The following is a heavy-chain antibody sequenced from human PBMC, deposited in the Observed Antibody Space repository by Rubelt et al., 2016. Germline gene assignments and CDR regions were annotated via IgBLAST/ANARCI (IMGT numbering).Heavy chain of an antibody. Sequence: QVQLQESGPGLVKPSETLSLTCTVSGGSISPYHWSWIRQPPGKGLEWIGNFYYSGRANFNPSLKSRVTISFDTSKDQFSLKLTSVTAADTALYYCARRNDFVIWGQGTMVTVSS. J-gene: IGHJ3*02. CDR1: GGSISPYH. V-gene: IGHV4-59*12. CDR3: ARRNDFVI. CDR2: FYYSGRA.